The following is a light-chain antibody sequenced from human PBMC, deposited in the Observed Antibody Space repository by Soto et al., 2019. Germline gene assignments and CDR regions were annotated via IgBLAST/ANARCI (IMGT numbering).Light chain of an antibody. J-gene: IGKJ2*01. CDR2: WAS. CDR1: QSALYSSNNKNY. CDR3: QPDYSTPPTT. Sequence: DIVMTQSPDSLAVSLGEGATINCKSSQSALYSSNNKNYLAWYQQKPGQPPKLLIYWASTRESGVPDRFSGSGSVTDFPLTISSLQAEDVAVYCCQPDYSTPPTTLGQGTKLEIK. V-gene: IGKV4-1*01.